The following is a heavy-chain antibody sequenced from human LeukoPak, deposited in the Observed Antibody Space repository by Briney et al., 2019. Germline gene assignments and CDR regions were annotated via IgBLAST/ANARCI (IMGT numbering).Heavy chain of an antibody. CDR3: ARGRGGATTGFDH. J-gene: IGHJ4*02. CDR1: GYTFSGYY. CDR2: INSLSGAT. Sequence: ASVKVSCNASGYTFSGYYMHWVRQAPGQGLESMGWINSLSGATNYASNFQGRVTFSRDNSISTAYMDLTSLRSDDTVIYYCARGRGGATTGFDHWGQGTLVIVSS. V-gene: IGHV1-2*01. D-gene: IGHD1-26*01.